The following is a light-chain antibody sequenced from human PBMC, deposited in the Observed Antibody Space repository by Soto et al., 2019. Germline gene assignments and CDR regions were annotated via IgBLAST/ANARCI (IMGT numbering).Light chain of an antibody. CDR2: GDN. CDR1: SSNIGAGYD. Sequence: QSVLTQLPSVSGAPGQRVTISCTGSSSNIGAGYDVHWYQQLPGTAPKLLIYGDNNRPSGVPDRFSGSKSGTSASLPVTGLQAEDEADYYCQSYATGLSVLYVFGTGTKVTVL. CDR3: QSYATGLSVLYV. J-gene: IGLJ1*01. V-gene: IGLV1-40*01.